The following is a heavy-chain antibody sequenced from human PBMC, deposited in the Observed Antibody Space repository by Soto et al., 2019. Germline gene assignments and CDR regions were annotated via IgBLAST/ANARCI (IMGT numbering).Heavy chain of an antibody. CDR2: IYYSGTT. CDR3: ARREIQGPIDY. V-gene: IGHV4-28*01. Sequence: QVHLQESGPGLVKPSDTLSLTCAVSGYYISSSNWWGWIRQPPGKGLEWIGYIYYSGTTYYNPSLKSRVTMSVDTSKNQFSLKLTSVTAVDTAVYYCARREIQGPIDYWGQGTLVTVSS. D-gene: IGHD1-26*01. CDR1: GYYISSSNW. J-gene: IGHJ4*02.